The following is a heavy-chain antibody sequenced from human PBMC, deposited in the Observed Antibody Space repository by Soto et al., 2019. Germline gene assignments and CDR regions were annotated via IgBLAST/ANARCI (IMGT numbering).Heavy chain of an antibody. D-gene: IGHD7-27*01. CDR3: ARIWGPYYYYGMDV. Sequence: QVTLKESGPVLVKPTETLTLTCTVSGFSLSNARMGVSWIRQPPGKALEWLAHIFSNDEKSYSTSLKSRLTISKDTSKSQVVLTMTNMDPEDTATYYCARIWGPYYYYGMDVWGQGTTVTVSS. J-gene: IGHJ6*02. CDR1: GFSLSNARMG. CDR2: IFSNDEK. V-gene: IGHV2-26*01.